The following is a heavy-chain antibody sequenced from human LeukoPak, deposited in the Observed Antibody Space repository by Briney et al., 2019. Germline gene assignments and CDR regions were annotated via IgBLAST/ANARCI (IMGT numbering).Heavy chain of an antibody. CDR2: IWHEGSDK. J-gene: IGHJ4*02. CDR3: ARGKDLVRGVIDY. D-gene: IGHD3-10*01. Sequence: PGRSLRLSCAASGFTFSSYGMHWVRQAPGKGLEWVAVIWHEGSDKNYADSVKGRFTISRDNSKNTLYLQMNSLRAEDTAVYYCARGKDLVRGVIDYWGQGTLVTVSS. CDR1: GFTFSSYG. V-gene: IGHV3-33*01.